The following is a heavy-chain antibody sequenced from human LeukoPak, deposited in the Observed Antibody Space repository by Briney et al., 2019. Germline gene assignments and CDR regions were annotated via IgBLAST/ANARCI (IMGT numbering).Heavy chain of an antibody. J-gene: IGHJ4*02. CDR2: IKEDGREK. CDR1: GFTFSSYG. D-gene: IGHD2-15*01. Sequence: GGSLRLSCAASGFTFSSYGMTWVRQAPGKGLEWVANIKEDGREKKYVDSLKDRFTISRDNTKNSVYLQMSGLRVDDTAIYYCARDKEGGSNDHWGQGTLVTVSS. CDR3: ARDKEGGSNDH. V-gene: IGHV3-7*01.